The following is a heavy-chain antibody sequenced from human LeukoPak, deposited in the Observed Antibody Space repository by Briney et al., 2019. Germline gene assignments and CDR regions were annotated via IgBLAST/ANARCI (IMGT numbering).Heavy chain of an antibody. CDR3: ARRPAAFDY. V-gene: IGHV4-38-2*02. D-gene: IGHD6-13*01. CDR1: GYSISSGYY. J-gene: IGHJ4*02. Sequence: SETRSLTCTVSGYSISSGYYWGWIRQPPGKGLEWVGSIYHSGSTYYNPSLKSRVTISVDTSKNQFSLKLSSVTAADTAVYYCARRPAAFDYWGQGTLVTVSS. CDR2: IYHSGST.